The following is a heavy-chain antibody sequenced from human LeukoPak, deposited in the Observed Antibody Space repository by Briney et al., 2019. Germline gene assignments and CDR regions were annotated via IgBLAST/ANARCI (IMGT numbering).Heavy chain of an antibody. Sequence: SVKVSCKASGGTFSSYAISWVRQAPGQGLEWMGGIIPIFGTANYAQKFQGRVTITADESTSTAYMELSSLRSEDTAVYYCASASHNWNYLTPDFDYWGQGTLVTVSS. CDR2: IIPIFGTA. V-gene: IGHV1-69*13. D-gene: IGHD1-7*01. CDR1: GGTFSSYA. J-gene: IGHJ4*02. CDR3: ASASHNWNYLTPDFDY.